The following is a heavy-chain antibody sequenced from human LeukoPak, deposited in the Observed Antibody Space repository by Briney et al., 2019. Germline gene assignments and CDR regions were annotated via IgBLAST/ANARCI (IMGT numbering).Heavy chain of an antibody. V-gene: IGHV4-59*12. CDR2: IYYSGST. D-gene: IGHD2-2*01. CDR1: GGSISSYY. Sequence: PSETLSLTCTVSGGSISSYYWSWIRQSPGKGPECIGYIYYSGSTNYNPSLESRVTISVDTSKSTNQISLKLSSVTAADTAVYYCARRQRPYYFDYWGQGILVTVSS. J-gene: IGHJ4*02. CDR3: ARRQRPYYFDY.